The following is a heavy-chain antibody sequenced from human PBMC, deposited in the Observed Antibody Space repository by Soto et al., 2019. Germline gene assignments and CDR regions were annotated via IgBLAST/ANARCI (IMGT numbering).Heavy chain of an antibody. J-gene: IGHJ6*02. CDR2: ISYDGSNK. V-gene: IGHV3-30*18. CDR1: GFTFSSYG. CDR3: AKVGVTMVRGVILGYYGMDV. Sequence: PGGSLRLSCAASGFTFSSYGMHWVRQAPGKGLEWVAVISYDGSNKYYADSVKGRFTISRDNSKNTLYLQMNSLRAEDTAVYYCAKVGVTMVRGVILGYYGMDVWGQGTTVTVSS. D-gene: IGHD3-10*01.